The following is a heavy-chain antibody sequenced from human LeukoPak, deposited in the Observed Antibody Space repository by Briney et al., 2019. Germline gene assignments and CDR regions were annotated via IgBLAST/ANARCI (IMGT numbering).Heavy chain of an antibody. CDR1: GFTFRIYN. CDR2: IKQDGSEK. D-gene: IGHD3-22*01. Sequence: GSLRLSCAASGFTFRIYNMHWVRQAPGKGLEWVANIKQDGSEKYYVDSVKGRFTISRDNAKNSLYLQMNSLRAEDTAVYYCAKDLITMIVVVIGGGFDYWGQGTLVTVSS. CDR3: AKDLITMIVVVIGGGFDY. J-gene: IGHJ4*02. V-gene: IGHV3-7*01.